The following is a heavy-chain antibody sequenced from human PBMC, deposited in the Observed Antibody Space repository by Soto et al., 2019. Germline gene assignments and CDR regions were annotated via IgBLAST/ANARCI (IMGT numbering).Heavy chain of an antibody. CDR1: GFTFSSYA. CDR3: ARDGPKYDFWSGYYQNYYDYGMDV. D-gene: IGHD3-3*01. Sequence: QVQLVESGGGVVQPGRSLRLSCAASGFTFSSYAMHWVRQAPGKGLEWVAVISYDGSNKYYADSVKGRFTISRDNSKNTLYLQMNSLRAEDTAVYYCARDGPKYDFWSGYYQNYYDYGMDVWGQGTTVTVSS. J-gene: IGHJ6*02. CDR2: ISYDGSNK. V-gene: IGHV3-30-3*01.